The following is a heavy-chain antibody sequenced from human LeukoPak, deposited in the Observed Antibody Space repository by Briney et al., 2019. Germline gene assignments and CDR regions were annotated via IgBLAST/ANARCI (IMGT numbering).Heavy chain of an antibody. CDR1: GYTFTGYY. D-gene: IGHD2-2*01. J-gene: IGHJ4*02. Sequence: GASVKVSCKASGYTFTGYYMHWVRQAPGQGLEWMGWINPNSGGTNYAQKFQGRVAMTRDTSISTAYMELSRLRSDDTAVYYCARGRTVVPAANLDYWGQGTLVTVSS. CDR3: ARGRTVVPAANLDY. V-gene: IGHV1-2*02. CDR2: INPNSGGT.